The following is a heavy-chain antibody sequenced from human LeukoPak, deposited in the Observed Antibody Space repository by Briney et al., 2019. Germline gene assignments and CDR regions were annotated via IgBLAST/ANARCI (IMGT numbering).Heavy chain of an antibody. CDR1: GFTFSSYW. J-gene: IGHJ4*02. V-gene: IGHV3-7*01. D-gene: IGHD1-26*01. CDR3: AKDLYRSRYRGTYEGFLC. Sequence: GGSQRLSCAASGFTFSSYWMNWVRQAPGKGLEWVANINQDGSEKYYVDSVKGRFTISRDNAKNSLYLQMNSLRAEDTAVYYCAKDLYRSRYRGTYEGFLCWGQGTLVIVSS. CDR2: INQDGSEK.